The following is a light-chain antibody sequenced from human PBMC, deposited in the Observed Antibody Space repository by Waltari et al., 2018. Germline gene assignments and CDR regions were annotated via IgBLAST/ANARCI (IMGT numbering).Light chain of an antibody. V-gene: IGLV2-23*01. CDR1: YYDIGNYDL. Sequence: QSALTQPASVSGSPGQSVTISCTGTYYDIGNYDLVSWYQQYQGKAPRLIIYEATSRPSSVSNLFSASKSGNTASLTFSGLQTEAEANYYCCSYAGENTMIFGGGTRLTVL. CDR2: EAT. J-gene: IGLJ2*01. CDR3: CSYAGENTMI.